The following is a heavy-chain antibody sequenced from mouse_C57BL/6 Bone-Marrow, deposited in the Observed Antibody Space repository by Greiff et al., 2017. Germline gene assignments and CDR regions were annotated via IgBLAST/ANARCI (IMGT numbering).Heavy chain of an antibody. V-gene: IGHV5-17*01. Sequence: EVHLVESGGGLVKPGGSLKLSCAASGFTFSDYGMHWVRQAPEKGLEWVAYISSGSSTIYYADTVKGRFTISRDNAKNTLFLQMTSLRSEDTAMYYCARGVATDYAMDYWGQGTSVTVSS. CDR1: GFTFSDYG. D-gene: IGHD1-1*01. J-gene: IGHJ4*01. CDR3: ARGVATDYAMDY. CDR2: ISSGSSTI.